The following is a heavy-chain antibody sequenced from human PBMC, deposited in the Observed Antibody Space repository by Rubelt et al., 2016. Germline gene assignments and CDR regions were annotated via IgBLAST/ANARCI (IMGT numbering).Heavy chain of an antibody. CDR2: INAGHGNT. CDR3: AREKEPNYDRSAYYNSAFDI. Sequence: QVQLVQSGAEVKTPGASVKVSCQASGYTFTRYAMHWVRQAPGQRLEWMGWINAGHGNTKYSQKFQDRVSMTTDTSTRAAYMDRRSRRSDDTAVYYCAREKEPNYDRSAYYNSAFDIWGQGTMVTVSS. V-gene: IGHV1-3*01. J-gene: IGHJ3*02. CDR1: GYTFTRYA. D-gene: IGHD3-22*01.